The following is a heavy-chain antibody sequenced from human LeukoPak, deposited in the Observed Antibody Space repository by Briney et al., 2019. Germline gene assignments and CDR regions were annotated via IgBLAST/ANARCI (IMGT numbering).Heavy chain of an antibody. V-gene: IGHV1-69*13. D-gene: IGHD6-13*01. J-gene: IGHJ4*02. CDR3: ARPSVSGHVGIAAAGTYY. Sequence: SVKVSCKASGGTLSSYAISWVRQAPGQGLEWMGGIIPIFGTANYAQKFQGRVTITADESTSTAYMELSSLRSEDTAVYYCARPSVSGHVGIAAAGTYYWGQGTLVTVST. CDR1: GGTLSSYA. CDR2: IIPIFGTA.